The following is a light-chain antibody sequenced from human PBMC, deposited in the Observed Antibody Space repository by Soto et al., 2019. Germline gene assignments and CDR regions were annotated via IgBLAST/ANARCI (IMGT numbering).Light chain of an antibody. J-gene: IGKJ1*01. CDR2: KAS. CDR3: QHYNKWPLT. CDR1: QTISSW. Sequence: DIQMTQSPSTLSGSVGDRVTITCRASQTISSWLAWYQQKPGKAPKLLIYKASTLKSGVPSRFSGSGSGTEFTLTISSLQPDDFATYYCQHYNKWPLTFGQGTKVDIK. V-gene: IGKV1-5*03.